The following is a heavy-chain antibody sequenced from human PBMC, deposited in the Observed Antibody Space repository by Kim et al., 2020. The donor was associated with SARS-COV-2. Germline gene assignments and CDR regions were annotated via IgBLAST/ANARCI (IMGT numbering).Heavy chain of an antibody. J-gene: IGHJ4*02. CDR3: IRECSSTICYPN. Sequence: DHAAPVKGRFTISREDSRNTLYLQVDGLKSEDTAVYYCIRECSSTICYPNWGQGTLVTVSS. D-gene: IGHD2-2*01. V-gene: IGHV3-15*01.